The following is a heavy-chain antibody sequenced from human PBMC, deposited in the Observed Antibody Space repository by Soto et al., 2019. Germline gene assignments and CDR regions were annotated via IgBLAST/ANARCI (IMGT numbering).Heavy chain of an antibody. V-gene: IGHV1-18*01. CDR1: GYTFTDFG. CDR3: ARDPGYSQADYFDY. CDR2: ISGHTGNT. Sequence: QVHLVQSGGEVKKPGASVRVSCKTSGYTFTDFGLSWVRQAPGQGLEWMGWISGHTGNTQFPADLQGRVTLSTDTSANTAYMDLRNLRSDDTAVYYCARDPGYSQADYFDYWGQGTLITVSS. J-gene: IGHJ4*02. D-gene: IGHD5-12*01.